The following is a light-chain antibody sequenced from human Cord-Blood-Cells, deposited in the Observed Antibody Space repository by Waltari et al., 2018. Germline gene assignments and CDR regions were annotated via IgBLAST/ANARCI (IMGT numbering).Light chain of an antibody. CDR3: QQYNNWPRT. CDR1: QSVSSN. CDR2: GAS. V-gene: IGKV3-15*01. Sequence: EIVMTQSLATLSVSPGERATLSCRASQSVSSNLACYQQKPGQAPRLLIYGASTRATGIPARFSGSGSGTEFTLTISSLQSEDFAVYYCQQYNNWPRTFGQGTKVEIK. J-gene: IGKJ1*01.